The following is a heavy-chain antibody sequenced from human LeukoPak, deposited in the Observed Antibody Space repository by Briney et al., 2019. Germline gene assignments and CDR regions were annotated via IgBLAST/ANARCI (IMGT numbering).Heavy chain of an antibody. J-gene: IGHJ4*02. CDR2: VFYTGKT. V-gene: IGHV4-39*07. D-gene: IGHD3-3*01. Sequence: SETLSLTCTVSGGSVSTSDYYWGWIRQSPVKGLEWIGDVFYTGKTTYNPSLRGRATISIDTSKNQFSLELTYVTAADSAVYYCARVFASWGQGTLVTVSS. CDR3: ARVFAS. CDR1: GGSVSTSDYY.